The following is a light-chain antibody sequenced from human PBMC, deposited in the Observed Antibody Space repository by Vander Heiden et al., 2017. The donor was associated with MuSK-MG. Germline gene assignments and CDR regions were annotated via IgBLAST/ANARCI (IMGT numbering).Light chain of an antibody. J-gene: IGKJ4*01. Sequence: DIQLTESPSSLSASVGDRVTLSCLESHDISKYLSWYQQKPWNAPKLLIYAASTLHSGVPSRFSGVGSGTDFTRTISSLQPEDVAAYYCQNDNSAPLTFGGGTKVQIK. CDR2: AAS. V-gene: IGKV1-27*01. CDR1: HDISKY. CDR3: QNDNSAPLT.